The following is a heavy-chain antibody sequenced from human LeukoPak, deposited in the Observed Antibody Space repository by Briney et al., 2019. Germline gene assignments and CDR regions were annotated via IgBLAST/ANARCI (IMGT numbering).Heavy chain of an antibody. CDR3: ATARPEYYDSSGPIGT. Sequence: PGGSLRLSCAASGFTFSSYAMSWVRQAPGKGLEWVSAISGSGGSTYYADSVKGRFTISRDNSKNTLYLQMNSLRAEDTAVYYCATARPEYYDSSGPIGTWGQGTLVTVSS. CDR1: GFTFSSYA. CDR2: ISGSGGST. D-gene: IGHD3-22*01. J-gene: IGHJ5*02. V-gene: IGHV3-23*01.